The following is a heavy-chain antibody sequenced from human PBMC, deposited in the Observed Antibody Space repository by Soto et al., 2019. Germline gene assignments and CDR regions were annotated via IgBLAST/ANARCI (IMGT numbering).Heavy chain of an antibody. CDR2: INWNGGST. CDR1: GFTFDDYG. V-gene: IGHV3-20*04. Sequence: EVQLVESGGGVVRPGGSLRLSCAASGFTFDDYGMSWVRQAPGKGLEWVSGINWNGGSTGYADSVKGRFTISRDNAXXSXYXXMNSLRDEDTALYYCAREGYCSSTSCYYDYYGMDVWGQGTTVTVSS. D-gene: IGHD2-2*01. CDR3: AREGYCSSTSCYYDYYGMDV. J-gene: IGHJ6*02.